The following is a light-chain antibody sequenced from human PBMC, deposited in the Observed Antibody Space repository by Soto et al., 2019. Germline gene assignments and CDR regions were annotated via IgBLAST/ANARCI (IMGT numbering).Light chain of an antibody. Sequence: EIVLTQSPATLALAPGERATLSCRASQSVSSYLAWYQQKPGQAPRLLIYDASNRATGIPARFSGSGSETDFTLTISSLEPEDFAVYYCQQRSNWPRVFTFGPGTKVDIK. CDR2: DAS. CDR3: QQRSNWPRVFT. J-gene: IGKJ3*01. CDR1: QSVSSY. V-gene: IGKV3-11*01.